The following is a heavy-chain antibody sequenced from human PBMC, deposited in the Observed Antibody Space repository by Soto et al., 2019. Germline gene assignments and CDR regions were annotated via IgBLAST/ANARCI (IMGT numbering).Heavy chain of an antibody. J-gene: IGHJ4*02. CDR1: GYSFTSYW. V-gene: IGHV5-51*01. Sequence: GESLKISCKGSGYSFTSYWIGWVRQMPGKGLEWMGLIYPGDSDTRYSPSFQGQVTISADKSISTAYLQWSSLKASDTAMYYCACRYCSGGSCVDYWGQGTLVTVSS. D-gene: IGHD2-15*01. CDR3: ACRYCSGGSCVDY. CDR2: IYPGDSDT.